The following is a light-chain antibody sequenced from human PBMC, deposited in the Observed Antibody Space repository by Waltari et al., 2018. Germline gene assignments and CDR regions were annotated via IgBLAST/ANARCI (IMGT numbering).Light chain of an antibody. V-gene: IGKV3-20*01. CDR1: QSVSGNF. J-gene: IGKJ1*01. CDR3: QEYGSSPSWT. CDR2: DAS. Sequence: EIVLTQSPDTVSLSPGERATVSCRASQSVSGNFLAWYQHKPGQAPRLLMYDASTRLTGVPDRFSGSGSGTDFTLTISRLEPEDFAVYYCQEYGSSPSWTFGHGTKVELK.